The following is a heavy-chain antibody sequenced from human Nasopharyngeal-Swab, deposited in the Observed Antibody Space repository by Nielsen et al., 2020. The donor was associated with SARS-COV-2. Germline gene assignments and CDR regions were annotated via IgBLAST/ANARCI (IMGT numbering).Heavy chain of an antibody. J-gene: IGHJ4*02. Sequence: SATLSLTCAVSGYSISSGYYWGWIRQPPGTGLEWIGSIYHSGSTYYNPSLKSRVTISVDTSKNQFSLKLSSVTAADTAVYYCARHAAGEYQLTYYFDYWGQGTLVTVSS. CDR1: GYSISSGYY. D-gene: IGHD2-2*01. CDR2: IYHSGST. V-gene: IGHV4-38-2*01. CDR3: ARHAAGEYQLTYYFDY.